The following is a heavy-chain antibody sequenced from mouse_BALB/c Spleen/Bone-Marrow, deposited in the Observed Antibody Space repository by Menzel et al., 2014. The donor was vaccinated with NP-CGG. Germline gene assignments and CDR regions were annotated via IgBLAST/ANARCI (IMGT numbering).Heavy chain of an antibody. CDR3: ARDDYYAMDY. CDR1: GFTFTDYY. CDR2: IRNKANGYTT. Sequence: EVKLMESGGGLVQPGGSLRLSCATSGFTFTDYYMSWVRQPPGKALEGLGFIRNKANGYTTEYSASVKGRFTISRDNSQNILYLQMNTLRAEDSATYYCARDDYYAMDYWGQGTPVTVSS. V-gene: IGHV7-3*02. J-gene: IGHJ4*01.